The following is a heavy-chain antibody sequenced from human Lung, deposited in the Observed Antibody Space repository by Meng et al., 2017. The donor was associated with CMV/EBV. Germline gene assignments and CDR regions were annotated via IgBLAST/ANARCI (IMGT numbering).Heavy chain of an antibody. Sequence: GGSLRLXXAASGFPVNRDYMSWVRQAPGKGLEWISVLYSGGTTYYADSVKGRFTISRDNSKNTLFLQMHDLGPEDTAVYYCARDIDNAGGDCFDHWGHGTLVTVSS. V-gene: IGHV3-53*01. D-gene: IGHD1-14*01. CDR2: LYSGGTT. J-gene: IGHJ4*01. CDR1: GFPVNRDY. CDR3: ARDIDNAGGDCFDH.